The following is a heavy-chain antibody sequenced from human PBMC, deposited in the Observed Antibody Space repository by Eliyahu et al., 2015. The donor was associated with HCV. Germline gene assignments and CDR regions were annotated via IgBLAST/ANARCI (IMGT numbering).Heavy chain of an antibody. J-gene: IGHJ4*02. Sequence: QVQLQESGPGLVKPSQTLSLTCTVSGGSISSGSYYWSWIRQPAGKGLEWIGRIYTRWGPHYNPSLKSRVTISVDTSKNQFSLKLSSVTAADTAVYYCARGAPSSWYKAYYFDYWGQGTLVTVSS. D-gene: IGHD6-19*01. CDR1: GGSISSGSYY. CDR3: ARGAPSSWYKAYYFDY. CDR2: IYTRWGP. V-gene: IGHV4-61*02.